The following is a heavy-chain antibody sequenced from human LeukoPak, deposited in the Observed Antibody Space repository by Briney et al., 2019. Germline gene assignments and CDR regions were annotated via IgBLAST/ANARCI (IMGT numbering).Heavy chain of an antibody. D-gene: IGHD3-22*01. CDR1: GGTFSSYA. CDR3: ARDWGYYDSSGMGAFDI. V-gene: IGHV1-69*13. CDR2: IIPIFGTA. J-gene: IGHJ3*02. Sequence: ASVKVSCKASGGTFSSYAISWVRQAPGQGPEWMGGIIPIFGTANYAQKFQGRVTITAAESTSTAYMELSRLRSEDTAVYYCARDWGYYDSSGMGAFDIWGQGTMVTVSS.